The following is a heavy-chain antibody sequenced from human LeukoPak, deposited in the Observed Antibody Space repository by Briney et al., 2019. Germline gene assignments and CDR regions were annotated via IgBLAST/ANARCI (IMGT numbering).Heavy chain of an antibody. CDR2: INPSGGFT. J-gene: IGHJ4*02. CDR3: ARPHCGGDCYHFDY. V-gene: IGHV1-46*01. CDR1: GFSFTSYY. D-gene: IGHD2-21*02. Sequence: GASVKVSCKTSGFSFTSYYFHWVRQAPGQGLEWMGMINPSGGFTSYAQKFQGRVAMTRDKSTSTIYIDLSSLRSDDTAVYYCARPHCGGDCYHFDYWGQGTLVTASS.